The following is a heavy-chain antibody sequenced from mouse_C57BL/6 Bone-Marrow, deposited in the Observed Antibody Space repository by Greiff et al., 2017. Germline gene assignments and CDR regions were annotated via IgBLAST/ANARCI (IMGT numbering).Heavy chain of an antibody. D-gene: IGHD1-1*01. CDR1: GFTFTDYY. Sequence: EVKLMESGGGLVQPGGSLSLSCAASGFTFTDYYMSWVRQPPGKALEWLGFIRNKANGYTTEYSASVKGRFTISRDNSQSILYLQMNALRAEDSATYYCARYTLYYGSSPYAMDYWGQGTSVTVSS. V-gene: IGHV7-3*01. CDR2: IRNKANGYTT. J-gene: IGHJ4*01. CDR3: ARYTLYYGSSPYAMDY.